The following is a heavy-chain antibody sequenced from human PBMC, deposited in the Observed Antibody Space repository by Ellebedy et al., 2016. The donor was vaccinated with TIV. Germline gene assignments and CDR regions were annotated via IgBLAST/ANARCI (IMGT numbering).Heavy chain of an antibody. J-gene: IGHJ3*02. CDR2: TSAYNGNT. V-gene: IGHV1-18*04. D-gene: IGHD3-22*01. CDR1: GYTFTSYG. CDR3: ARVYYDSSGYPSFAFDI. Sequence: ASVKVSXXASGYTFTSYGISWVRQAPGQGLEWMGWTSAYNGNTNYAQKLQGRVTMTTDTSTSTAYMELRSLRSDDTAVYYCARVYYDSSGYPSFAFDIWGQGTMVTVSS.